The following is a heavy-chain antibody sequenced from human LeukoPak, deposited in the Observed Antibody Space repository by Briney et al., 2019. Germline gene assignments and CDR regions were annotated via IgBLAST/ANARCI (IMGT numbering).Heavy chain of an antibody. CDR1: GFTFDDYA. CDR2: ISWNSGSI. Sequence: GGSLRLSCAASGFTFDDYAMHWVRQAPGKGLEWVSGISWNSGSIGYADSVNGPFTISRDNAKNSLYLQMNSLRAEDTALYYCAKDRNYDSSGYFAYWGQGTLVTVSS. CDR3: AKDRNYDSSGYFAY. D-gene: IGHD3-22*01. J-gene: IGHJ4*02. V-gene: IGHV3-9*01.